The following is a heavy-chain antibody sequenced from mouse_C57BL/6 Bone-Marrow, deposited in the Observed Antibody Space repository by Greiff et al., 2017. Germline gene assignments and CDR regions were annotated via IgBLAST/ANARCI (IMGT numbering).Heavy chain of an antibody. D-gene: IGHD2-1*01. CDR3: ARDGNFPFAY. CDR2: IDPSDSYT. V-gene: IGHV1-59*01. CDR1: GYTFTSYW. J-gene: IGHJ3*01. Sequence: LQQPGAELVRPGTSVKLSCKASGYTFTSYWMHWVKQRPGQGLEWIGVIDPSDSYTNYNQKFKGKATLTVDTSSSIAYMQLSSLTSEDSAVYYCARDGNFPFAYWGQGTLVTVSA.